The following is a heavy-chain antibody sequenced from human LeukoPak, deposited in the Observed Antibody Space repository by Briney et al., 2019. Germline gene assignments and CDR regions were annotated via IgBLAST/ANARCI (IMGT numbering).Heavy chain of an antibody. Sequence: GGSXRLSCAASGFTVSSNYMSWVRQXPGKGLEWVSVIYSGGSTYYTDSVKGGFTISRDNSTKTLYLQMTSLRAEDTAVYYCARDRVYGSGSYRTYYYYGMDVWGQGTTVTVSS. J-gene: IGHJ6*02. CDR1: GFTVSSNY. V-gene: IGHV3-53*01. CDR3: ARDRVYGSGSYRTYYYYGMDV. D-gene: IGHD3-10*01. CDR2: IYSGGST.